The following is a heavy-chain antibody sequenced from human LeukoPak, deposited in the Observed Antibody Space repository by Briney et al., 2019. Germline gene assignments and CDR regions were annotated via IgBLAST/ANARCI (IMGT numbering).Heavy chain of an antibody. J-gene: IGHJ3*02. CDR1: GGTFSSYA. Sequence: SVKVSCKASGGTFSSYAISWVRQAPGQGLEWMGRIIPIFGIANYAQKFQGRVTITADKSTSTAHMELSSLRSEDTAVYYCARRRDIVVVPAAVSDAFDIWGQGTMVTVSS. V-gene: IGHV1-69*04. D-gene: IGHD2-2*01. CDR2: IIPIFGIA. CDR3: ARRRDIVVVPAAVSDAFDI.